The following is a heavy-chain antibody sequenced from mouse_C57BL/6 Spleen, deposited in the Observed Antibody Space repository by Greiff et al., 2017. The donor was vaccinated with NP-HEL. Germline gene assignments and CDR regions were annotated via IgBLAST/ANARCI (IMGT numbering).Heavy chain of an antibody. V-gene: IGHV1-39*01. CDR1: GYSFTDYT. Sequence: VQLQQSGPELVKPGASVKISCKASGYSFTDYTMNWVKQSNGKSLEWIGVINPNYGTTSYNQKFKGKATLTVDQSSSTAYMQLNSLTSEDSAVYYCARQHRKLGNYAMDYWGQGTSVTVSS. J-gene: IGHJ4*01. CDR3: ARQHRKLGNYAMDY. D-gene: IGHD3-1*01. CDR2: INPNYGTT.